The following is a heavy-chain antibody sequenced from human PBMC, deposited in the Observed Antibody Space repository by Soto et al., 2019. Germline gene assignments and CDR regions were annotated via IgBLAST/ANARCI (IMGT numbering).Heavy chain of an antibody. J-gene: IGHJ4*02. V-gene: IGHV3-30*18. CDR1: GFTFSSYG. Sequence: GGSLRLSCAASGFTFSSYGMHWVRQAPGKGLEWVAAISYDGSNKYYADSVKGRFTISRDNSKNTLYLQMNSLRAEDTAVYYCAKDLSSGWYDYWGQGTLVTVSS. D-gene: IGHD6-19*01. CDR3: AKDLSSGWYDY. CDR2: ISYDGSNK.